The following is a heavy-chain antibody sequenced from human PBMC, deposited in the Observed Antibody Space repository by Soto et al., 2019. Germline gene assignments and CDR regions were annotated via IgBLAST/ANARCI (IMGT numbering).Heavy chain of an antibody. J-gene: IGHJ4*02. CDR1: GYTFTGYY. V-gene: IGHV1-2*04. CDR3: ARERGRGDSSGYFYYFDY. CDR2: INPNSGGT. Sequence: ASVKVSCKASGYTFTGYYMHWVRQAPGQGLEWMGWINPNSGGTNYAQKFQGWVTMTRDTSISTAYMELSRLRSDDTAVYYCARERGRGDSSGYFYYFDYWGQGTLVTVSS. D-gene: IGHD3-22*01.